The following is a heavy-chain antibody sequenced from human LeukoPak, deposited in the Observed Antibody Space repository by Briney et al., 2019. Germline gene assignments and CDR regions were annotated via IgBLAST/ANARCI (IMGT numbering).Heavy chain of an antibody. D-gene: IGHD2-2*01. CDR3: ASQTSDKAFDG. CDR2: IKKDGSER. CDR1: GFSFSSYW. V-gene: IGHV3-7*05. J-gene: IGHJ4*02. Sequence: GRSLRLSCGASGFSFSSYWMSWVRQAPGKGLEWVANIKKDGSERNFAESVKGRFTISRDNAKNSLYLQMNSLRVEDTAVYYCASQTSDKAFDGWGQGTLVSVSS.